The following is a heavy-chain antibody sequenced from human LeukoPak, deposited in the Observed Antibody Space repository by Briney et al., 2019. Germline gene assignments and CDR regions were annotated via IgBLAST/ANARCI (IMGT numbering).Heavy chain of an antibody. CDR2: FAPEEGET. Sequence: EASVKVSCKVSGYTLKELSLHWVRQTPGKGLEWMGGFAPEEGETIYAQKFRGRVTMTEDTSTDTAYMELSSLRSEDTAVYYCATLAERVLRFLAWMGAWGQGTQVTVSS. CDR1: GYTLKELS. D-gene: IGHD3-3*01. J-gene: IGHJ5*02. CDR3: ATLAERVLRFLAWMGA. V-gene: IGHV1-24*01.